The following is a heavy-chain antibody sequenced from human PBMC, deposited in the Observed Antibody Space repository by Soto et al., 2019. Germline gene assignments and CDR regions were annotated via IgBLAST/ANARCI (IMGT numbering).Heavy chain of an antibody. CDR3: ARPSTIAVALGGAFDI. V-gene: IGHV1-8*01. CDR1: GYAFTNFD. CDR2: MSPNSGNT. Sequence: ASVKVSCKASGYAFTNFDVNWVRQATGQGLERMGWMSPNSGNTGYAQKFQGRVTITADESTSTAYMELSSLRSEDTAVYYCARPSTIAVALGGAFDIWGQGTMVTVSS. D-gene: IGHD6-19*01. J-gene: IGHJ3*02.